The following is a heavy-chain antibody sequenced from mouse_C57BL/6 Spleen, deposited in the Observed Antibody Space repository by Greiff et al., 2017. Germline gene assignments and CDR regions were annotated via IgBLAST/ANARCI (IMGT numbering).Heavy chain of an antibody. V-gene: IGHV1-50*01. CDR1: GYTFTSYW. J-gene: IGHJ2*01. CDR3: ARGGRRGNFDY. CDR2: IDPSDSYT. Sequence: QVKLQQPGAELVKPGASVKVSCKASGYTFTSYWMQWVKQRPGQGLEWIGEIDPSDSYTNYNQKFKGKATVTVATSSSTAYMQLSSLTSEDSAVYYCARGGRRGNFDYWGQGTTLTVSS.